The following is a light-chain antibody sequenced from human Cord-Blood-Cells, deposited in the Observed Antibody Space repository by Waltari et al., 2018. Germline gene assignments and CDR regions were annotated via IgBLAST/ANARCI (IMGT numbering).Light chain of an antibody. J-gene: IGKJ2*01. CDR3: QQGYSTRPNT. CDR1: QSISSY. Sequence: DIQMTQSPSSLSASVGDRVTITCRASQSISSYLNWYQQKPGKAPKLLIYAASSLQSGVPSSFSVSGSETDFTLTISSLQPEDFATYYCQQGYSTRPNTLGKGNKLEIK. V-gene: IGKV1-39*01. CDR2: AAS.